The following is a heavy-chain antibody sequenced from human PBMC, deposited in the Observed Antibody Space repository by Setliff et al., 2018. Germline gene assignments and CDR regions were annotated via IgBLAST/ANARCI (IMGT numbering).Heavy chain of an antibody. CDR1: GGSISSGSYY. CDR2: IYSSGST. D-gene: IGHD3-3*02. Sequence: PSETLSLTCTVSGGSISSGSYYWSWIRQPAGKGLEWIGRIYSSGSTKYNPSLKSRVTISVDTSKNQFSLKLSSVTAADTAVYYCVKDALNPSGGIVDWGHGTLVTVSS. CDR3: VKDALNPSGGIVD. V-gene: IGHV4-61*02. J-gene: IGHJ4*01.